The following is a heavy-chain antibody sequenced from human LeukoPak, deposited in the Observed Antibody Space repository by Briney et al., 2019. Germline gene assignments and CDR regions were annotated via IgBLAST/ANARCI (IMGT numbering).Heavy chain of an antibody. V-gene: IGHV3-23*01. CDR1: GFAFSNYA. CDR2: ISGFNT. Sequence: PGGSLRLSCTTSGFAFSNYAMNWVRQAPGKGPEWVSGISGFNTYYADSVKGRFTIFRDNSKNVLYLQMDRLRAEDTAVYSCAKDVCTSPRCLLYFDSWGQGTLVTASS. J-gene: IGHJ4*02. D-gene: IGHD2-8*01. CDR3: AKDVCTSPRCLLYFDS.